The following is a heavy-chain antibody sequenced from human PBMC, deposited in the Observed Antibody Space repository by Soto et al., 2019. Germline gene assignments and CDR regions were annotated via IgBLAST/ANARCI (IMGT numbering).Heavy chain of an antibody. CDR2: IWYDGSNK. CDR1: GFTFSSYG. J-gene: IGHJ5*02. V-gene: IGHV3-33*01. D-gene: IGHD3-16*02. CDR3: ARDNQDDYVWGSYRYDGWFDP. Sequence: ESGGGVVQPGRSLRLSCAASGFTFSSYGMHWVRQAPGKGLEWVAVIWYDGSNKYYADSVKGRFTISRDNSKNTLYLQMNSLRAEDTAVYYCARDNQDDYVWGSYRYDGWFDPWGQGTLVTVSS.